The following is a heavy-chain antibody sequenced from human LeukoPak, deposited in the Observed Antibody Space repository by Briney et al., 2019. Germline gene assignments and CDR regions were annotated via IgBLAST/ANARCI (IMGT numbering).Heavy chain of an antibody. D-gene: IGHD1-26*01. CDR2: ISYDGSGR. V-gene: IGHV3-30*04. CDR1: GFTFSSHA. CDR3: ARDISGSYSVDY. J-gene: IGHJ4*02. Sequence: PGGSLRLSRAASGFTFSSHAMHWVRQAPGKGLEWVAFISYDGSGRSYADSVKGRFTISRDNSKNTLYLQMNSQRAEDTAVYYCARDISGSYSVDYWGQGTLVTVSS.